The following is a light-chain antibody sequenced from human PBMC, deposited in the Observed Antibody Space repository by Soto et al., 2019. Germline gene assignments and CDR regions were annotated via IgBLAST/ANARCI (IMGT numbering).Light chain of an antibody. CDR3: CSYTSEHPRFYV. J-gene: IGLJ1*01. Sequence: QSALTQPASVSGSPGQSITISCTGTRSDVGNYNYVSWYQHHPGKAPKLMIYEVGSRPSGVSNRFSGSKSGNTASLAIYGLQAEDEAEYYCCSYTSEHPRFYVFGTGTKVTVL. CDR1: RSDVGNYNY. CDR2: EVG. V-gene: IGLV2-14*01.